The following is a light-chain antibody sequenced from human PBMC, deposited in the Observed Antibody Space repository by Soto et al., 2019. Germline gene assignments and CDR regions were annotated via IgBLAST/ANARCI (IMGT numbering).Light chain of an antibody. V-gene: IGKV3-20*01. CDR1: QSVSSSF. CDR2: GAS. J-gene: IGKJ5*01. Sequence: IVFTQSPVTLSLSPGERATLSCRASQSVSSSFLAWYQQKVGQAPRLLIYGASSRATGIPDRFSGSGSGTDFTLTISRLEPEDFAVYYCQQYGSSPRTFGQGTRMEIK. CDR3: QQYGSSPRT.